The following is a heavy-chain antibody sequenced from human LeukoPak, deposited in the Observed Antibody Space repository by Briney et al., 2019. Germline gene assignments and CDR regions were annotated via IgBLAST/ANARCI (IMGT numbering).Heavy chain of an antibody. D-gene: IGHD1-7*01. Sequence: NPSETLSLTCAVYGGSFSNYYWSWIRQPPGRGLEWIGEINDSGRTNYNPSLMSRVTVSVDTFKNQFSLRLTSVTATDTAVYYCARRWNYGRNYYIDVWGNGATVSVSS. CDR2: INDSGRT. CDR1: GGSFSNYY. V-gene: IGHV4-34*01. J-gene: IGHJ6*03. CDR3: ARRWNYGRNYYIDV.